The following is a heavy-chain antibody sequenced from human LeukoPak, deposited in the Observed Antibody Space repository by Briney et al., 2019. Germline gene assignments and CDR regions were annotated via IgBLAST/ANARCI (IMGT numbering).Heavy chain of an antibody. Sequence: GASVKVSCKASGYTFTNYYIHWVRQAPGKGLEWMGGFDPEEGETIYAQKFQGRATMTADTSTDTAYMELSSLRSEDTAVYYCARMTVDYFDYWGQGTLVTVSS. V-gene: IGHV1-24*01. CDR2: FDPEEGET. J-gene: IGHJ4*02. CDR3: ARMTVDYFDY. CDR1: GYTFTNYY. D-gene: IGHD2-15*01.